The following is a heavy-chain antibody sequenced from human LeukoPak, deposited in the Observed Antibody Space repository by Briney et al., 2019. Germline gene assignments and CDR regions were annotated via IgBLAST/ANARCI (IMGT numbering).Heavy chain of an antibody. D-gene: IGHD5-24*01. CDR2: IYHSGST. CDR1: GYSISSGYY. Sequence: SETLSLTCTVSGYSISSGYYWGWIRQPPGKGLGWIGSIYHSGSTYYNPSLKSRVTISVDTSKNQFSLKLSSVTAADTAVYYCAREAVEMATNDAFDIWGQGTMVTVSS. V-gene: IGHV4-38-2*02. J-gene: IGHJ3*02. CDR3: AREAVEMATNDAFDI.